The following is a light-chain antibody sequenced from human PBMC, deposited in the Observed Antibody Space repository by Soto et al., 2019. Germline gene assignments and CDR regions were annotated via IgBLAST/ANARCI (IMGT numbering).Light chain of an antibody. V-gene: IGKV1-33*01. Sequence: DLQMTQSPSSMSASVGDRVTITCQASQDISNSLNWYQQRPGKAPNLLIYDASNLETGVPSRFSGSGSGTDFTFTISSLQPEDVATYYCQQSDSLPTYTFGQGTKLEIK. CDR3: QQSDSLPTYT. CDR1: QDISNS. CDR2: DAS. J-gene: IGKJ2*01.